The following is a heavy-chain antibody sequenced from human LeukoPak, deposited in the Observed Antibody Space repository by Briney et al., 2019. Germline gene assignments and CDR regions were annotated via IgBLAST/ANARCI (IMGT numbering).Heavy chain of an antibody. Sequence: GGSLRLSCAASGFTFSSYSMNWVRQAPGKGLEWVSSISSSSSYIYYADSVKGRFTISRDNAKNPLYLQMNSLRAEDTAVYYCARDPYGYSGYDPFWGQGTLVTVSS. V-gene: IGHV3-21*01. D-gene: IGHD5-12*01. CDR1: GFTFSSYS. CDR3: ARDPYGYSGYDPF. CDR2: ISSSSSYI. J-gene: IGHJ4*02.